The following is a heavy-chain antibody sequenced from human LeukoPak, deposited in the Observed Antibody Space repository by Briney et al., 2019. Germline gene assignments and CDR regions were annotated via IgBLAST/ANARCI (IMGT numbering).Heavy chain of an antibody. Sequence: SETLSLTCTVSGGSISSGDYYWSWIRQPPGKGLEWIGYIYYSGSTYYNPSLKSRVTISVDTSKNQFSLKLSSVTAADTAVYYCAKELYTYGYVPFDYWGQGTLVTVSS. V-gene: IGHV4-30-4*01. D-gene: IGHD5-18*01. CDR2: IYYSGST. J-gene: IGHJ4*02. CDR3: AKELYTYGYVPFDY. CDR1: GGSISSGDYY.